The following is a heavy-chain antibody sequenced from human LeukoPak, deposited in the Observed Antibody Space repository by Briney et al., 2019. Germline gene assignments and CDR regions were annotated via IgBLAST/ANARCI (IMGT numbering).Heavy chain of an antibody. CDR3: ASAQSVAGRIDY. Sequence: ASVKVSCKASGYTFTSYYMHWVRQAPGQGLEWMGIINPSNGNTGYTPKFQGRVTMTRDMSTSAVYMELSSLRSEDTAVYYCASAQSVAGRIDYWGQGTLVTVSS. V-gene: IGHV1-46*01. D-gene: IGHD6-19*01. CDR2: INPSNGNT. J-gene: IGHJ4*02. CDR1: GYTFTSYY.